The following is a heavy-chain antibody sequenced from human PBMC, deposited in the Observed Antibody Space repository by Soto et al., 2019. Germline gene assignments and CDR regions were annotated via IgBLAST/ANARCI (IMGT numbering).Heavy chain of an antibody. CDR3: ARDQGYGHC. CDR2: IYSGGST. V-gene: IGHV3-66*01. Sequence: EVQLVESGGGLVQPGGSLRLSCAASGFTVSSNYMSWVRQAPGKGLEWVSVIYSGGSTYYADSVKGRFTISRDNSKNTLSLQMNSVRAEDTVVYVGARDQGYGHCWGQGTLVSVSS. J-gene: IGHJ4*02. CDR1: GFTVSSNY. D-gene: IGHD2-15*01.